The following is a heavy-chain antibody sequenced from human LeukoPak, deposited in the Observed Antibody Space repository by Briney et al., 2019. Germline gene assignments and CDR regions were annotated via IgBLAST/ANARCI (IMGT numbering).Heavy chain of an antibody. CDR3: AKGYCSGGSCSDY. D-gene: IGHD2-15*01. CDR2: IRYDGSNK. J-gene: IGHJ4*02. CDR1: GFTFSSYG. Sequence: GGSLRLSCAASGFTFSSYGVHWVRQAPGKGLEWVAFIRYDGSNKYYADSVKGRFTISRDNSKNTLYLQMNSLRAEDTAVYYCAKGYCSGGSCSDYWGQGTLVTVSS. V-gene: IGHV3-30*02.